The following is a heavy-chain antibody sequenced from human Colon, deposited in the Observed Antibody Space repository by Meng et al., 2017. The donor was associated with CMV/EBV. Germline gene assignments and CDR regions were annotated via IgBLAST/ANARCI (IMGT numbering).Heavy chain of an antibody. J-gene: IGHJ4*02. CDR1: GFTFRTYG. D-gene: IGHD3-16*01. CDR2: INVDGRTT. CDR3: ARDFGGPADS. Sequence: VQLVESGGGVVQPGRSLRLSCAASGFTFRTYGMHWVRQAPGKGLVWVSRINVDGRTTNYGASVRGRFTISRDKAKNTLYLQMNSLRAEDTAVYYCARDFGGPADSWGQGTLVTVSS. V-gene: IGHV3-74*01.